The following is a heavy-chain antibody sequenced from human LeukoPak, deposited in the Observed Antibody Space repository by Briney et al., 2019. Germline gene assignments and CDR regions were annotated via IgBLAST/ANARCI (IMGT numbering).Heavy chain of an antibody. D-gene: IGHD3-22*01. CDR2: ISGSGGST. CDR3: AKDSTDYYDSRGFDY. V-gene: IGHV3-23*01. Sequence: GGSLRLSCAASGFTFSSYAMSWVRQAPRKGLEWVSAISGSGGSTYYADSVKGRFTISRDNSKNTLYLQMNSLRPEDTAVYYCAKDSTDYYDSRGFDYWGQGTLVTVSS. J-gene: IGHJ4*02. CDR1: GFTFSSYA.